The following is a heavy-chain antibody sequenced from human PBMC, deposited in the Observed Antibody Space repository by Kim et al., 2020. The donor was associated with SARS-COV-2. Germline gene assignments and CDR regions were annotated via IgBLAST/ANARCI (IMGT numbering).Heavy chain of an antibody. CDR1: GFSLSTSGVG. Sequence: SGPTLVNPTQTLTLTCTFSGFSLSTSGVGVGWIRQPPGKALEWLALIYWDDDKRYSPSLKSRLTITKDTSKNQVVLTMTNMDPVDTATYYCAHSPQQLVHFSLWYFDYWGQGTLVTVSS. V-gene: IGHV2-5*02. CDR3: AHSPQQLVHFSLWYFDY. CDR2: IYWDDDK. J-gene: IGHJ4*02. D-gene: IGHD6-13*01.